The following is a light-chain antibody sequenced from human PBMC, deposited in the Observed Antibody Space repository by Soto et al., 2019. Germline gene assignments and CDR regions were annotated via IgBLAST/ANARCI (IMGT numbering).Light chain of an antibody. J-gene: IGLJ1*01. V-gene: IGLV1-40*01. CDR2: GNS. Sequence: QPVLTQPPSVSGAPGQRVTISCTGSSSNIGAGYDVQWYQQLPGTAPKLLIYGNSNRPSGVPDRFSGSKSGTSASLAITGLQAEDEADYYCQSYDSSLSGLVFGTGTKLTVL. CDR1: SSNIGAGYD. CDR3: QSYDSSLSGLV.